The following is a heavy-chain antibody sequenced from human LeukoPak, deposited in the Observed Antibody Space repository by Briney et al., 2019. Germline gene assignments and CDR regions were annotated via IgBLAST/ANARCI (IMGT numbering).Heavy chain of an antibody. V-gene: IGHV4-30-2*01. CDR2: IYHSGST. CDR3: ARASVLGIVATSFDY. CDR1: GGSISSGCYS. D-gene: IGHD5-12*01. Sequence: SETLSLTCAVSGGSISSGCYSWSWIRQPPGKGREGLGYIYHSGSTYYNPSLKSRVTISVDRSKIQFSLKLSSVTAADTAVYYCARASVLGIVATSFDYWGQGTLVTVSS. J-gene: IGHJ4*02.